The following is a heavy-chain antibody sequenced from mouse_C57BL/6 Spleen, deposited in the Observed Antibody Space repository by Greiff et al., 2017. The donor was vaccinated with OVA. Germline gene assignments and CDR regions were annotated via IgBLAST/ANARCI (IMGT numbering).Heavy chain of an antibody. V-gene: IGHV1-15*01. CDR3: TRSDYDGYFDY. J-gene: IGHJ2*01. CDR2: IDPETGGT. Sequence: QVQLQQSGAELVRPGASVTLSCKASGYTFTDYEMHWVKQTPVHGLEWIGAIDPETGGTAYNQKFKGKAILTADKSSSTAYMELRSLTSEDSAVYYCTRSDYDGYFDYWGQGTTLTVSS. D-gene: IGHD2-4*01. CDR1: GYTFTDYE.